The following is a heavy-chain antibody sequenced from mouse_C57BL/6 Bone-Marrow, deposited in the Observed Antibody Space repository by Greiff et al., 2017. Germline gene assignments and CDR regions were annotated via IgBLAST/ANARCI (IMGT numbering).Heavy chain of an antibody. J-gene: IGHJ1*03. V-gene: IGHV2-9-1*01. CDR3: ASIYYDYDGYFDV. Sequence: VQLQESGPGLVAPSQSLSITCTVSGFSLTSYAISWVRQPPGKGLEWLGVIWTGGGTNYNSALKSRLSISKDNSKSQVFSKMNSLQTDDTARYYCASIYYDYDGYFDVWGTGTTVTVSS. CDR2: IWTGGGT. CDR1: GFSLTSYA. D-gene: IGHD2-4*01.